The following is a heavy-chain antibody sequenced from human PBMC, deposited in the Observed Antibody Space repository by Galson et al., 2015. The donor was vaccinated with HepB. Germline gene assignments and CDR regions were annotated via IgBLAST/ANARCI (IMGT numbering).Heavy chain of an antibody. CDR2: ISAYNGNT. CDR3: ARVVGRQRGIVVVPAARLGMDV. CDR1: GYTFTSYG. D-gene: IGHD2-2*01. Sequence: SVKVSCKASGYTFTSYGISWVRQAPGQGLEWMGWISAYNGNTNYAQKLQGKVTMTTDTSTSTAYMELRSLRSDDTAVYYCARVVGRQRGIVVVPAARLGMDVWGQGTTVTVSS. V-gene: IGHV1-18*04. J-gene: IGHJ6*02.